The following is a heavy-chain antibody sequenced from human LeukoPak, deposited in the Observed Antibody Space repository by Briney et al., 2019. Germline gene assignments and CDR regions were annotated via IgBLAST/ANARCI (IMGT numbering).Heavy chain of an antibody. D-gene: IGHD3-22*01. V-gene: IGHV3-53*01. CDR1: GFTFSSYS. Sequence: GGSLRLSCAASGFTFSSYSMNWFRQAPGKGLEWVSVIYSGGSTYYADSVKGRFTISRDNSKNTLYLQMNSLRAEDTAVYYCARTSIDYYYDSSGYYLDYWGQGTLVTVSS. CDR2: IYSGGST. CDR3: ARTSIDYYYDSSGYYLDY. J-gene: IGHJ4*02.